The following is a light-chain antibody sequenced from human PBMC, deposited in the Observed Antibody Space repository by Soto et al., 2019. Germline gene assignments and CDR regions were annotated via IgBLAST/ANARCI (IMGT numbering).Light chain of an antibody. V-gene: IGKV1-9*01. CDR3: QQLNSYPPC. CDR1: QDISSY. CDR2: AAS. J-gene: IGKJ4*01. Sequence: DIQLTQSPSFLSASVGDRVTITCRASQDISSYLAWYQQKPGKAPKLLIYAASTLQSGVPSRFSGSGSGTDFTLTISSLQPEDFATYYCQQLNSYPPCFSGGTKVEIK.